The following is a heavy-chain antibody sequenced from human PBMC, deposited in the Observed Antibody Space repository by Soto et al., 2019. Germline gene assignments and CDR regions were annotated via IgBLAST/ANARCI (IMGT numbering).Heavy chain of an antibody. CDR3: ARDLAKGGGSAGFDY. J-gene: IGHJ4*02. CDR2: INPKSGGT. V-gene: IGHV1-2*02. Sequence: ASVKVSCKASGYTFTVYYMHWVRQAPGQGLEWMGGINPKSGGTMYPQKFQGRVPMTWDTSISTAYMALTRLRSDDTAVYYCARDLAKGGGSAGFDYWGQGTLVTVSS. CDR1: GYTFTVYY. D-gene: IGHD1-26*01.